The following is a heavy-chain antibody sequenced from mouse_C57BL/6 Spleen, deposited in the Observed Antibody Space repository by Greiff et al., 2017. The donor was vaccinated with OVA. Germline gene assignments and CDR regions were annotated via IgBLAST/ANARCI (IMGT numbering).Heavy chain of an antibody. Sequence: EVHLVESGPELVKPGASVKISCKASGYSFTGYYMHWVKQSHGNILDWIGYIYPYNGVSSYNQKFKGKATLTVDKSSSTAYMELRSLTSEDSAVYYCASGPAQSRTFDYWGQGTTLTVSS. D-gene: IGHD3-2*02. CDR2: IYPYNGVS. V-gene: IGHV1-31*01. CDR1: GYSFTGYY. J-gene: IGHJ2*01. CDR3: ASGPAQSRTFDY.